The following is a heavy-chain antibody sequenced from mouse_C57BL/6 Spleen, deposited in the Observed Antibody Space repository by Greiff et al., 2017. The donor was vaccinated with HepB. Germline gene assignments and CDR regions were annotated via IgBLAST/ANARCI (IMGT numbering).Heavy chain of an antibody. CDR1: GYAFTNYL. Sequence: VKLMESGAELVRPGTSVKVSCKASGYAFTNYLIEWVKQRPGQGLEWIGVINPGSGGTNYNEKFKGKATLTADKSSSTAYMQLSSLTSEDSAVYFCARSQLGYFDYWGQGTTLTVSS. CDR2: INPGSGGT. D-gene: IGHD4-1*02. V-gene: IGHV1-54*01. CDR3: ARSQLGYFDY. J-gene: IGHJ2*01.